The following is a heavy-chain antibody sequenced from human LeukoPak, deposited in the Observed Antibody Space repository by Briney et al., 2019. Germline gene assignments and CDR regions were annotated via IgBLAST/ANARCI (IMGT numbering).Heavy chain of an antibody. D-gene: IGHD6-13*01. CDR2: INHSGST. CDR1: GGSFSGYY. J-gene: IGHJ4*02. V-gene: IGHV4-34*01. CDR3: ARANPQQQLAFDY. Sequence: SETLSLTCAVYGGSFSGYYWSWLRQPPGKGLEWIGEINHSGSTNYNPSLKSRVTISEDTSKNQFSLKLSSVTAADTAVYYCARANPQQQLAFDYWGQGTLVTVSS.